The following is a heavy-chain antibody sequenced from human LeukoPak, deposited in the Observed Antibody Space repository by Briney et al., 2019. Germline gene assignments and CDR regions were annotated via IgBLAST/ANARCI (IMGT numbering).Heavy chain of an antibody. CDR1: GYTFTSYG. V-gene: IGHV1-18*01. D-gene: IGHD6-6*01. CDR2: ISAYNGNT. J-gene: IGHJ6*03. Sequence: SSVKVSCKASGYTFTSYGISWVRQAPGQGLEWMGWISAYNGNTNYAQKLQGRVTMSTDTSTSTAYMELRRLRSDDKAVYYCASAPPYSSSSELERPDYYYYYMDVWGKGTTVTVSS. CDR3: ASAPPYSSSSELERPDYYYYYMDV.